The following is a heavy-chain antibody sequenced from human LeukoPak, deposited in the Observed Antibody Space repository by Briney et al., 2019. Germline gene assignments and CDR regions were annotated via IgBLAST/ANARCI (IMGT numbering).Heavy chain of an antibody. CDR3: ARVPIDYGDYEVGFDY. V-gene: IGHV1-46*01. Sequence: ASVKVSCKASGYTFTSYYMHWVRQAPGQGLEWMGIINPSGGSTSYAQKFQGRVTMTRDTSTSTVYMELSSLRSEDTAVYYCARVPIDYGDYEVGFDYWGQGTLVTVSS. D-gene: IGHD4-17*01. J-gene: IGHJ4*02. CDR2: INPSGGST. CDR1: GYTFTSYY.